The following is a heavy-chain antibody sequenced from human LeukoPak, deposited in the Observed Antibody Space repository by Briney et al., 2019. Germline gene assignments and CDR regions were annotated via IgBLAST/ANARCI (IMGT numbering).Heavy chain of an antibody. D-gene: IGHD2-8*02. CDR2: TIPILGIA. CDR1: GGTFSSYA. Sequence: SVKVSCKASGGTFSSYAISWVRQAPGQGLEWMGRTIPILGIANYAQKFQGRVTITADKSTSTAYMELSSLRSEDTAVYYCARDPPSGVLVTGHYGMDVWGQGTTVTVSS. CDR3: ARDPPSGVLVTGHYGMDV. J-gene: IGHJ6*02. V-gene: IGHV1-69*04.